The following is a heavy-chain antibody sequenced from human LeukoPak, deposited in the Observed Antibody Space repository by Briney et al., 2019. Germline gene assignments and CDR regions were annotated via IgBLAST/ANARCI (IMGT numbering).Heavy chain of an antibody. Sequence: ASVTVSCKASGYTFTSYGISWVRQAPGQGLEWMGWISAYNGNTNYAQKLQGRVTMTTDTSTSTAYMELRSLRSDDTAVYYCARDRRYCSSTSCYRSAFDIWGQGTMVTLSS. CDR3: ARDRRYCSSTSCYRSAFDI. CDR1: GYTFTSYG. D-gene: IGHD2-2*01. V-gene: IGHV1-18*01. CDR2: ISAYNGNT. J-gene: IGHJ3*02.